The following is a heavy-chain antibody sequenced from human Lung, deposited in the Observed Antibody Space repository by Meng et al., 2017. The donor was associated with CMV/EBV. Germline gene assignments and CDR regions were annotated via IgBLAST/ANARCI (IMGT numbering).Heavy chain of an antibody. CDR3: AKDSYDSPYFDS. CDR1: AVTFSDYS. D-gene: IGHD3-22*01. V-gene: IGHV3-23*01. J-gene: IGHJ4*02. CDR2: IIGSGGDT. Sequence: CGGSAVTFSDYSMSWVRQAPGKGLEWVAVIIGSGGDTSYADSVKGRFTISRDNAKNTVYLQLNSLRAEDTATYYCAKDSYDSPYFDSWGQGILVTVSS.